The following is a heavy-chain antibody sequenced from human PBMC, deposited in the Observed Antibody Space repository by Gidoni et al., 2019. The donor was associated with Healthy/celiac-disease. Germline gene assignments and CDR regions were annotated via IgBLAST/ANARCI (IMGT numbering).Heavy chain of an antibody. Sequence: QLQLQESGPGLVKPSETLSLTCTVSGGSLSSSSYYWGWIRQPPGKGLEWIGSIYYSGSTYYNPSLKSRVTISVDTSKNQFSLKLSSVTAADTAVYYCARPYYGSGILTIDYWGQGTLVTVSS. CDR1: GGSLSSSSYY. CDR3: ARPYYGSGILTIDY. J-gene: IGHJ4*02. D-gene: IGHD3-10*01. V-gene: IGHV4-39*01. CDR2: IYYSGST.